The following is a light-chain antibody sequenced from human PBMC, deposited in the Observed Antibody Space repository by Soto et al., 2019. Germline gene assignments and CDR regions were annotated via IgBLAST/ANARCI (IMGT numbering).Light chain of an antibody. CDR1: QTVSKF. CDR2: TTS. CDR3: QQYYSYPPT. Sequence: DIQMTQSPSSLSASVGDRVTIACRASQTVSKFVNWYQQKPGKVPTLLIFTTSTLHSGVPSRFSGSGSGTEFTLTINGLQPEDFATYYCQQYYSYPPTFGQGTKVDIK. V-gene: IGKV1-39*01. J-gene: IGKJ1*01.